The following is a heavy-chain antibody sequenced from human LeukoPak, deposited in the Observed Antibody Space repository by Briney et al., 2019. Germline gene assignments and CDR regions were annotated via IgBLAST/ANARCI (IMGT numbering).Heavy chain of an antibody. CDR3: AREGANYQDYFDS. J-gene: IGHJ4*02. V-gene: IGHV3-74*01. Sequence: GGSLRLSCAGSGFVFRSYWMHWVRQTPGKGPVWVSRIQSDGSRADYADFAKGRFTISRDNARDTVDLQMNSLRAEDTAVYYCAREGANYQDYFDSWGQGTLVTVSS. CDR1: GFVFRSYW. CDR2: IQSDGSRA. D-gene: IGHD4/OR15-4a*01.